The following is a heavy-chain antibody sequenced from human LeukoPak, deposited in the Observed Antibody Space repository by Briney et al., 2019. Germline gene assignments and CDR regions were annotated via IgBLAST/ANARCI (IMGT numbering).Heavy chain of an antibody. CDR2: IYYSGST. CDR3: ARRLRYYYDSSGHSGDY. CDR1: VGSISSSSYY. D-gene: IGHD3-22*01. J-gene: IGHJ4*02. V-gene: IGHV4-39*01. Sequence: PSGTLSPTCTVSVGSISSSSYYCGWIRPPPGKGLEWSGSIYYSGSTYYTPSLKSRVTISVATSKNQFSLKLSSVTAADTAVYYCARRLRYYYDSSGHSGDYWGQGTLVAVSS.